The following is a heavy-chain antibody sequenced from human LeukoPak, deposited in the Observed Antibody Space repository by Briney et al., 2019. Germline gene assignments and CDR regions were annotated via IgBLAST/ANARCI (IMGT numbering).Heavy chain of an antibody. V-gene: IGHV7-4-1*02. Sequence: ASVKVSCKASGYSFPAKYMHWVRQAPGQGLEWMGWINTNTGNPTYAQGFTGRFVFSLDTSVSTAYLQISSLKAEDTAVYYCAREGGLYSSSSSWGLFDYWGQGTLVTVSS. D-gene: IGHD6-6*01. J-gene: IGHJ4*02. CDR1: GYSFPAKY. CDR2: INTNTGNP. CDR3: AREGGLYSSSSSWGLFDY.